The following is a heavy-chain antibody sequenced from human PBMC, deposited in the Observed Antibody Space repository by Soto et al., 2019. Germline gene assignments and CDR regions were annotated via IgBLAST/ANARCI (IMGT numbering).Heavy chain of an antibody. Sequence: SVKVSCKASGGTFSSYAISWVRQAPGQGLEWMGGIIPIFGTANYAQKFQGRVTITADESTSTAYMHWSSLKASDTAMYYCASLAQERGYDFWSGHRTYYMDVWGKGTTVTVSS. CDR3: ASLAQERGYDFWSGHRTYYMDV. D-gene: IGHD3-3*01. CDR1: GGTFSSYA. J-gene: IGHJ6*03. CDR2: IIPIFGTA. V-gene: IGHV1-69*13.